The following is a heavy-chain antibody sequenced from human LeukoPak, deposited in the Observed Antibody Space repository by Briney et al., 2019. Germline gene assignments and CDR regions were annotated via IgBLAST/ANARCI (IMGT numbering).Heavy chain of an antibody. CDR1: GGFFRAYY. D-gene: IGHD5-12*01. Sequence: SETLSLTCTVYGGFFRAYYWSWIRQPPGKGLEWIGEINYDGSTSYNPSLKSRVTISVDTSKKQAFLKLRSVTAADTAMYYCARGLNIEYFFDYWGQGSLVTVSS. V-gene: IGHV4-34*01. CDR2: INYDGST. J-gene: IGHJ4*02. CDR3: ARGLNIEYFFDY.